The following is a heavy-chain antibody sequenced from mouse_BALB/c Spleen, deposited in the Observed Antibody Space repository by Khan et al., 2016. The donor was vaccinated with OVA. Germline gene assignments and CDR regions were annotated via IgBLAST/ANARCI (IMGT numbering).Heavy chain of an antibody. CDR2: TNPTNGRT. CDR3: ASIQMILATYFDY. J-gene: IGHJ2*01. D-gene: IGHD1-1*01. Sequence: QVRLQQSGAVLAKAGASVKMSCKASGDTFTSSWMHWVMQRLGQGLEGFAETNPTNGRTYYNEKFKSKATLTADKSSSTAYMLPSGPTFEDLAAFYCASIQMILATYFDYWDRGTTLTVSS. CDR1: GDTFTSSW. V-gene: IGHV1S81*02.